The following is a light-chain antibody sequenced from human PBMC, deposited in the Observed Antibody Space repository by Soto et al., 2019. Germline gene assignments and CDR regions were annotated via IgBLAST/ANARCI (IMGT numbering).Light chain of an antibody. Sequence: SASVGDRVTITCRARHSINDWLAWYQQNPGKAPKLLIYDASSLQSGVPSRFSGSVSGTEFTLTISSLQPDDFATYYCLQYGSYSPAFGQGTKVDIK. V-gene: IGKV1-5*01. CDR3: LQYGSYSPA. CDR1: HSINDW. J-gene: IGKJ1*01. CDR2: DAS.